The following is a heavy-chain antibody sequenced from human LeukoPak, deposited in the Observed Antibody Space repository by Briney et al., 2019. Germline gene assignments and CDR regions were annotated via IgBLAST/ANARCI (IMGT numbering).Heavy chain of an antibody. J-gene: IGHJ4*02. D-gene: IGHD2-8*01. CDR3: ARAALMVYIVDY. CDR1: GFTFSDYY. V-gene: IGHV3-11*04. Sequence: GGSLRLSRAASGFTFSDYYMSWIRQAPGKGLEWVSYISSSGSTIYYADSVKGRFTISRDNAKNSLYLQMNSLRAEDTAVYYCARAALMVYIVDYWGQGTLVTVSS. CDR2: ISSSGSTI.